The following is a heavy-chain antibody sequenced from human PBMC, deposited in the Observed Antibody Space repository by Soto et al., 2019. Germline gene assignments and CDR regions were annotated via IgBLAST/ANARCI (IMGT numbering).Heavy chain of an antibody. CDR1: GFTFSSYV. J-gene: IGHJ4*02. V-gene: IGHV3-23*01. D-gene: IGHD3-3*01. CDR3: AKVPYDFWSGYYPPLYFDY. CDR2: ISGSGGST. Sequence: EVQLLESGGGLVQPGGSLRLSCAASGFTFSSYVMSWVRQAPGKGLEWVSGISGSGGSTYYADSVKGRFTISRDNSKNPLYLQMTSLRAEDTAVYSCAKVPYDFWSGYYPPLYFDYWGQGTLVTVSS.